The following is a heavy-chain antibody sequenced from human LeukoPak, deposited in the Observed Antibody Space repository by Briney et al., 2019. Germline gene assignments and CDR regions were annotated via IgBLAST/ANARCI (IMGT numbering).Heavy chain of an antibody. Sequence: SETLSLTCTVSGGSISSGGYYWSWIRQPPGKGLEWIGYIYHSGSTYYNPSLKSRVTISVDTSKNQFSLKLSSVTAADTAVYYCARDMGDGAIGYWGQGTLVTVSS. V-gene: IGHV4-30-2*01. CDR1: GGSISSGGYY. J-gene: IGHJ4*02. CDR2: IYHSGST. CDR3: ARDMGDGAIGY. D-gene: IGHD3-16*01.